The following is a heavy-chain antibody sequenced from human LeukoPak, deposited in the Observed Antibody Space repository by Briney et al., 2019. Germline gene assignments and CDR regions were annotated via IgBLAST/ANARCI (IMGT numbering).Heavy chain of an antibody. Sequence: GGSLRLSCAASGFTFSGYWMSWVRQAPGKGLEGVANIKQDGSEKYSVDSVKGRFTISRDNAKNSLYLQMNSLRLEDTAIYYCGRLGRVTQTPDFDYWGQGTLVSVSS. J-gene: IGHJ4*02. CDR2: IKQDGSEK. V-gene: IGHV3-7*01. CDR3: GRLGRVTQTPDFDY. D-gene: IGHD2-21*02. CDR1: GFTFSGYW.